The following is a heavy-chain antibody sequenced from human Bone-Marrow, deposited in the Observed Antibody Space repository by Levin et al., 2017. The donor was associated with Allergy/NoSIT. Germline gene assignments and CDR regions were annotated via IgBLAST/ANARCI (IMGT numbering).Heavy chain of an antibody. V-gene: IGHV6-1*01. CDR2: TYSRRSRWYT. J-gene: IGHJ2*01. CDR3: AKETEGYLDV. CDR1: GDSIFSKTSA. Sequence: TSETLSLTCGISGDSIFSKTSAWNWIRESPSRGLEWLGRTYSRRSRWYTDYDESFKSRMTINRDTSKNQVSLQLNSVTPEDTAVYYCAKETEGYLDVWGRGILVTVSS. D-gene: IGHD2-15*01.